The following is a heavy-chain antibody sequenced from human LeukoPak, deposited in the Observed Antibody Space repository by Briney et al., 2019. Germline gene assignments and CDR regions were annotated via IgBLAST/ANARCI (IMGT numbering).Heavy chain of an antibody. V-gene: IGHV4-59*01. D-gene: IGHD3-22*01. CDR2: VYYSGST. CDR1: GGSISSYY. J-gene: IGHJ5*01. CDR3: SRRYDSRGYYYDS. Sequence: PSETLSLTCTVSGGSISSYYWSWIRQPPGKGLEWIGYVYYSGSTNYNPSLKGRVTISVDTSKNQFSLNLSSVTAADTAVYFCSRRYDSRGYYYDSWGQGTLVTVSS.